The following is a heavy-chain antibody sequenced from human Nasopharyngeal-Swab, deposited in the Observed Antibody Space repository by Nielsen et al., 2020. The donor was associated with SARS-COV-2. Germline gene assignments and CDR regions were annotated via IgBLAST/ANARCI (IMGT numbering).Heavy chain of an antibody. CDR2: INPNSGGT. D-gene: IGHD3-3*01. V-gene: IGHV1-2*06. CDR3: ARDIGYDFWSGYHSNNWFDP. J-gene: IGHJ5*02. Sequence: ASVKVSCKASGYTFTGYYIHWVRQAPGQGLEWMGRINPNSGGTNYAQKFQGRVTMTRDTSISTAYMELSRLRSDDTAVYYCARDIGYDFWSGYHSNNWFDPWGQGTLVTVSS. CDR1: GYTFTGYY.